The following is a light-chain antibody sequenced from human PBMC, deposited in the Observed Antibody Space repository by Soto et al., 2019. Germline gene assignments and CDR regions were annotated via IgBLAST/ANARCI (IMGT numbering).Light chain of an antibody. CDR3: QQYNNWPPGRT. Sequence: EIVMTQSPATLSVSPGERATLSCRASQSVSSNLAWYQQKPGQAPRPLIYGASARATGIPARFSGSGSGTEFTLTISSLQSEDFAGYYCQQYNNWPPGRTFGRGTKVEIK. CDR2: GAS. CDR1: QSVSSN. V-gene: IGKV3-15*01. J-gene: IGKJ1*01.